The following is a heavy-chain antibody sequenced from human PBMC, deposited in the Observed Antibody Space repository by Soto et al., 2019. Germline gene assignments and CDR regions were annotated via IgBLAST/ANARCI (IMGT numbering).Heavy chain of an antibody. CDR1: GFTFSSYN. CDR2: ISSSGNTI. J-gene: IGHJ4*02. V-gene: IGHV3-48*02. CDR3: ARGPNYYLWYFDY. Sequence: PGGSLRLSCAASGFTFSSYNMNWVRQAPGEGLEWVSYISSSGNTIYYADSVKGRFTISRDSAKNSLSLQMNSLRDEDTAVYYCARGPNYYLWYFDYWGQGALVTVSS. D-gene: IGHD3-3*01.